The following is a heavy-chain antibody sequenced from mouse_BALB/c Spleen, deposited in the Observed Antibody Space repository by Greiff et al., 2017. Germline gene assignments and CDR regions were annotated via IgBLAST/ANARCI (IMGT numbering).Heavy chain of an antibody. D-gene: IGHD2-10*02. J-gene: IGHJ2*01. Sequence: EVKVEESGGGLVKPGGSLKLSCAASGFTFSSYAMSWVRQTPEKRLEWVASISSGGSTYYPDSVKGRFTISRDNARNILYLQMSSLRSEDTAMYYCARGRYGNFFDYWGQGTTLTVSS. V-gene: IGHV5-6-5*01. CDR1: GFTFSSYA. CDR3: ARGRYGNFFDY. CDR2: ISSGGST.